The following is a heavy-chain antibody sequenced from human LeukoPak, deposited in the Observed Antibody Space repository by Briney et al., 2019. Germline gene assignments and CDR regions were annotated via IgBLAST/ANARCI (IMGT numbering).Heavy chain of an antibody. Sequence: SETLSLTCTVSGGSISSFYWSWIRQPPGKGLEWIGYISYSGTTNYNPSLKSRVTISIDTSKNQFSLKLSSVTAADTAVYYCARGVNWIDPWGQGTLVTVSS. CDR3: ARGVNWIDP. CDR1: GGSISSFY. J-gene: IGHJ5*02. CDR2: ISYSGTT. V-gene: IGHV4-59*01. D-gene: IGHD6-13*01.